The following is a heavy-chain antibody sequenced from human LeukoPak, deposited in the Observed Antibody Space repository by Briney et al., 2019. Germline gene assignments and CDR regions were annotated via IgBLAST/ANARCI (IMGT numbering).Heavy chain of an antibody. J-gene: IGHJ4*02. CDR1: GFTVSSNY. CDR2: IYSGGST. Sequence: PGGSLRLSCAASGFTVSSNYMSWVRHAPGKGLEWVSVIYSGGSTYYADSVKGRFTISRDNSTNTLYLQMNSLRAEDTAVYYCARALTPNYYDSSGPQDYWGQGTLVTVSS. V-gene: IGHV3-53*01. CDR3: ARALTPNYYDSSGPQDY. D-gene: IGHD3-22*01.